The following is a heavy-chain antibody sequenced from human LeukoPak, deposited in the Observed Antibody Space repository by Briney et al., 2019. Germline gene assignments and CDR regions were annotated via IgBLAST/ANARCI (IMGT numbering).Heavy chain of an antibody. Sequence: GGSLRPSCAASGFTFSSYSMNWVRQAPGKGLEWVAGISYDGNNKYYAESVKGRFTISRDNSKNTLYLQMNSLRAEDTAVYYCAKDWVVRGVISYWGQGTLVTVSS. CDR2: ISYDGNNK. J-gene: IGHJ4*02. D-gene: IGHD3-10*01. CDR3: AKDWVVRGVISY. V-gene: IGHV3-30*18. CDR1: GFTFSSYS.